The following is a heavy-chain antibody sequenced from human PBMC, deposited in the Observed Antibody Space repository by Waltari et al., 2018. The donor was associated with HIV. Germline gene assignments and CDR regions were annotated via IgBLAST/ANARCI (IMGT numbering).Heavy chain of an antibody. D-gene: IGHD3-16*01. CDR2: IYHSGAT. J-gene: IGHJ4*02. Sequence: QVQLQESGPGLVKPSGTLSLTCTVSGGSIHNHHWWTWVRQTPGKGLERIGEIYHSGATNAYLVAKRRVSMSIDPFRQSRSLKLTIVTAAAVCCYYCVRFTSLIGGGSRYSFDCWGQG. CDR3: VRFTSLIGGGSRYSFDC. CDR1: GGSIHNHHW. V-gene: IGHV4-4*02.